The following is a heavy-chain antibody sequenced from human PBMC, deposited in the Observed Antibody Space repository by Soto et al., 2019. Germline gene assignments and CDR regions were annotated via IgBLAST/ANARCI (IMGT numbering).Heavy chain of an antibody. CDR1: GGSISTYY. CDR2: IYYTGST. V-gene: IGHV4-59*01. D-gene: IGHD2-15*01. Sequence: SETLSLTCTVSGGSISTYYWIWIRQPTGKGLEWIGYIYYTGSTNYNPSLKSRVTISVDTSKNQFSLKLSSVTAADTAVYYCARASGCSGDSCAFDPWGQGTLVTVS. J-gene: IGHJ5*02. CDR3: ARASGCSGDSCAFDP.